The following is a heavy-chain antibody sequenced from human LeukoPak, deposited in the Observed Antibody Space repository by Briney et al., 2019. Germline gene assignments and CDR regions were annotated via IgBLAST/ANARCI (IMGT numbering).Heavy chain of an antibody. D-gene: IGHD3-22*01. CDR2: IYHSGST. J-gene: IGHJ4*02. V-gene: IGHV4-38-2*02. Sequence: SETLPLTCTVSGYSISSGYYWGWIRQPPGKGLEWIGSIYHSGSTYYNPSLKSRVTISVDTSKNQFSLKLSSVTAADTAVYYCARVYKGYYDSSGQYYFDYWGQGTLVTVSS. CDR3: ARVYKGYYDSSGQYYFDY. CDR1: GYSISSGYY.